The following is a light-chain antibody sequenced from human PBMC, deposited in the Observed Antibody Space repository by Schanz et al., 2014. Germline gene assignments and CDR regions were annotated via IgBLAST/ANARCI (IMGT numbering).Light chain of an antibody. CDR1: SSDVGGYNY. V-gene: IGLV2-14*01. Sequence: QSALTQPASVSGSPGQSITISCTGTSSDVGGYNYVSWYQQHPGKAPKLMIYDVRNRPSGVPDRFSGSKSGTSASLAITGLQAEDEADYYCQSFDSSLNIVIFGGGTKLTVL. CDR2: DVR. J-gene: IGLJ2*01. CDR3: QSFDSSLNIVI.